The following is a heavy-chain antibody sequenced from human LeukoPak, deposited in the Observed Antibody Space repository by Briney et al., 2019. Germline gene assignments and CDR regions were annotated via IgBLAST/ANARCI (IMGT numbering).Heavy chain of an antibody. CDR1: GFAFSSYA. D-gene: IGHD6-19*01. V-gene: IGHV3-23*01. Sequence: GGSLRLSCAVSGFAFSSYAMSWVRQAPGKGLEWVSAISGSGGSTYYADSVKGRFTISRDNSKNTLYLQMNSLRAEDAAVYYCARAEAVAGTVNYWGQGTLVTVSS. CDR2: ISGSGGST. J-gene: IGHJ4*02. CDR3: ARAEAVAGTVNY.